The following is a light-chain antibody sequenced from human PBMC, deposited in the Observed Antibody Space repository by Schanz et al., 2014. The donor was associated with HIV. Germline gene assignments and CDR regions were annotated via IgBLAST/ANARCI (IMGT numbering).Light chain of an antibody. CDR1: SSDIGSNT. CDR3: ATWDDSLDGPV. Sequence: QSVLTQPPSASGTPGQRVTISCSGSSSDIGSNTVNWYQQLPGTAPKLLIYSNDQRPSGVPARFSGSKSGTSASLAISGLQSDDEAVYYCATWDDSLDGPVFGGGTKLTVL. V-gene: IGLV1-44*01. CDR2: SND. J-gene: IGLJ3*02.